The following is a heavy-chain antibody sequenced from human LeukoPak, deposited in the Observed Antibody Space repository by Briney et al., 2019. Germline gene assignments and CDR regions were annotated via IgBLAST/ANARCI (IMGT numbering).Heavy chain of an antibody. D-gene: IGHD3-3*01. CDR3: ARDLRSDYGDY. Sequence: GESLRLSCTASGFTFSSCSMNWVRQAPGKGLEWVASISSHGNFIYYADSVKGRFTISRDNSKNSLYVQMNNLRVEDTALYYCARDLRSDYGDYWGQGTLVTVSS. V-gene: IGHV3-21*06. CDR2: ISSHGNFI. J-gene: IGHJ4*02. CDR1: GFTFSSCS.